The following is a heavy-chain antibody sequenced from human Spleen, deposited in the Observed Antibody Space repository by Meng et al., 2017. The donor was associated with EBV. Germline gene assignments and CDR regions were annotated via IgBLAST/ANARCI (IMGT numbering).Heavy chain of an antibody. D-gene: IGHD3-10*01. J-gene: IGHJ5*02. CDR1: GYTFSNYA. Sequence: QVQLVQSGSELKKPXASAKVSCKASGYTFSNYAMNWVRQAPGQGLVGMGWINTNTGSPTYAQGFTGRFVFSLDTSVSTAYLQISSLKAEDTAVYYCARDVYGSGSYRSDTWDQGTLVTVSS. V-gene: IGHV7-4-1*02. CDR2: INTNTGSP. CDR3: ARDVYGSGSYRSDT.